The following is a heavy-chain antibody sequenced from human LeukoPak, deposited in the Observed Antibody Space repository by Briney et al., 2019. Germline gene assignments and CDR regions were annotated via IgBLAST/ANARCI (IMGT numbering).Heavy chain of an antibody. Sequence: GGSLRLSCAASGFTFSSYAMSWVRQAPGKGLEWVSTIPGSGGSTSYADSVKGRFTISRDNSKNTLYLQMNSLRAEDTAVYYCAKDLKAVLFVCFDYWGQGTLVTVSS. J-gene: IGHJ4*02. CDR1: GFTFSSYA. CDR3: AKDLKAVLFVCFDY. V-gene: IGHV3-23*01. CDR2: IPGSGGST. D-gene: IGHD3-16*01.